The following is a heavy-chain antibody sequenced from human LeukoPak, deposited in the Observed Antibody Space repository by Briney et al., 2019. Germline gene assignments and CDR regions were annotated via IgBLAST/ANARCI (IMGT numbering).Heavy chain of an antibody. CDR3: ARDRTFLGYCSSTSCYPYYYGMDV. Sequence: GGSLRLSCAASGFTFSSYGMHWVRQAPGKGLEWVAVIWYDGSNKYYADSVKGRFTISRDNSKNTLYLQMNSLRAEDTAVYYCARDRTFLGYCSSTSCYPYYYGMDVWGQGTTVTVSS. J-gene: IGHJ6*02. CDR1: GFTFSSYG. V-gene: IGHV3-33*01. D-gene: IGHD2-2*01. CDR2: IWYDGSNK.